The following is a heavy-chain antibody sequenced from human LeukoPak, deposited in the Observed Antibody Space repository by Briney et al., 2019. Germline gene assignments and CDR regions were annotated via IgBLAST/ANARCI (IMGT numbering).Heavy chain of an antibody. CDR3: ARSAKVVPAAISYYYYMDV. CDR2: ISSSGSTI. J-gene: IGHJ6*03. V-gene: IGHV3-48*03. D-gene: IGHD2-2*02. Sequence: GGSLRLSCAASGFTFSSYEMNWVRQAPGKGLEWVSYISSSGSTIYYADSVKGRFTISRDNAKNSLYLQMNSLRAEDTAVYYCARSAKVVPAAISYYYYMDVWGKGTTVTISS. CDR1: GFTFSSYE.